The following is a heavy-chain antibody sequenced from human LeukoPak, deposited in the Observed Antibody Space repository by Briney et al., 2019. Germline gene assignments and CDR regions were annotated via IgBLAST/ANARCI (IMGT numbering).Heavy chain of an antibody. CDR3: ARVVKSGPSHYFDY. J-gene: IGHJ4*02. CDR2: IGTAGDT. V-gene: IGHV3-13*01. CDR1: GFTFSNYD. D-gene: IGHD3-3*01. Sequence: GGSLRLSCAASGFTFSNYDMHWVRQGTGKGLEWVSAIGTAGDTYYLGSVKGRFTISRENAKNFLYLQMNSLRAGDTAVYYCARVVKSGPSHYFDYWGQGTLVTVSS.